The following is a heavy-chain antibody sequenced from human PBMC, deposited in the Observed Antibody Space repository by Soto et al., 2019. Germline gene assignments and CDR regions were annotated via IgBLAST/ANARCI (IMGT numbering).Heavy chain of an antibody. CDR3: ARGRDCSSTSYYRYYYYGMDV. J-gene: IGHJ6*02. CDR1: GGSFSGYY. CDR2: INHSGST. V-gene: IGHV4-34*01. D-gene: IGHD2-2*01. Sequence: SETLSLTCAVYGGSFSGYYWSWIRQPPGKGLEWIGEINHSGSTNYNPSLKSRVTISVDTSKNQFSLKLSSVTAADTAVYYCARGRDCSSTSYYRYYYYGMDVWGQGTTVTV.